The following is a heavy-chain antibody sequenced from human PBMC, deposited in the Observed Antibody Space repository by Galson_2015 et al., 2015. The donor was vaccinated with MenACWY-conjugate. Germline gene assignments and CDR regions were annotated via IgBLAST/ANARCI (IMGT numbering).Heavy chain of an antibody. J-gene: IGHJ4*02. CDR2: VIPVLHLS. CDR3: ATSTSTVVGLLTPRGASDCDS. Sequence: VKVSCKASGGTFTGYAINWVRQAPGQGPEWMGRVIPVLHLSEYTEKFQGRVTMTADNSSITVYMELNSLRSVDTAVYYCATSTSTVVGLLTPRGASDCDSLGQAPLVTVSS. V-gene: IGHV1-69*10. D-gene: IGHD2-15*01. CDR1: GGTFTGYA.